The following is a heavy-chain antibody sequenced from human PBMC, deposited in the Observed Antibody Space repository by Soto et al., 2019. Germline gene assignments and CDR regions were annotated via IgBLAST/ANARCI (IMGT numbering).Heavy chain of an antibody. J-gene: IGHJ4*02. CDR3: ARHGYYYGSGNNFAS. Sequence: SETLSLTCTVSGGSISSSSHYWGWIRQPPGKGLEWIGSIHYSGSTYYNPSLKSRVTTSVDTSKNHFSLKLNSVTAAETAVYYCARHGYYYGSGNNFASWAQGALVTVSS. CDR1: GGSISSSSHY. V-gene: IGHV4-39*01. D-gene: IGHD3-10*01. CDR2: IHYSGST.